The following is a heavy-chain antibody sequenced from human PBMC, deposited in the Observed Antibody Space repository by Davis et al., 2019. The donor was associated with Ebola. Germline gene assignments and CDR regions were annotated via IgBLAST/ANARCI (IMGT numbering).Heavy chain of an antibody. J-gene: IGHJ5*02. CDR3: ARGDWFDP. CDR1: GYTFTSYA. CDR2: INTNTGNP. Sequence: AASVKVSCKASGYTFTSYAMNWVRQAPGQGLEWMGWINTNTGNPTYAQGFTGRFVFSLDTSASTAYLHISSLNPEDTAFYYCARGDWFDPWGQGTLVTVSS. V-gene: IGHV7-4-1*02.